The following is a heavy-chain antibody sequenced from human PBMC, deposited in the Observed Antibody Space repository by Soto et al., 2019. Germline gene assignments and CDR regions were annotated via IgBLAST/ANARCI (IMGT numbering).Heavy chain of an antibody. CDR3: GNGSGPIAF. V-gene: IGHV1-69*06. D-gene: IGHD3-3*02. Sequence: GSSVKVSCKASGGTFSSYAISWVRQAPGQGLEWMGGIIPLIGTAKYAQTFQGRVTITADKATTTAYMELSSLRSDDTAVYYCGNGSGPIAFGGQGAMVTVSS. CDR1: GGTFSSYA. CDR2: IIPLIGTA. J-gene: IGHJ4*02.